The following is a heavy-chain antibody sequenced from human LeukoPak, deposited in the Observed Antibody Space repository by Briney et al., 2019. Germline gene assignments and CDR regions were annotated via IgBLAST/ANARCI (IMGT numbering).Heavy chain of an antibody. D-gene: IGHD6-19*01. CDR2: IYSGGGT. J-gene: IGHJ4*02. V-gene: IGHV3-53*04. Sequence: PGGSLRLSCAASGFTVSGNYMSWVRQAPGKGLEWVSVIYSGGGTYYADSVKGRFTISRHNFENTLYLQMNSLRAEDTAVYYCARVGVGTVAGNYFDDWGQGTLVTVSS. CDR3: ARVGVGTVAGNYFDD. CDR1: GFTVSGNY.